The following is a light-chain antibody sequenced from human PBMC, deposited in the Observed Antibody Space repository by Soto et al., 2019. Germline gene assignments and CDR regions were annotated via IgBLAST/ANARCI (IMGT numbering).Light chain of an antibody. CDR2: KSS. Sequence: DIQITQSPSTLTGSVGDRVTITCRASQTISSWLAWYQQKPGKAPKLLIYKSSTLKSGVPSRFSGSGSGTEFTLTISSLQPDDFATYYCQHYNSYSEAFGQVTIV. V-gene: IGKV1-5*03. J-gene: IGKJ1*01. CDR3: QHYNSYSEA. CDR1: QTISSW.